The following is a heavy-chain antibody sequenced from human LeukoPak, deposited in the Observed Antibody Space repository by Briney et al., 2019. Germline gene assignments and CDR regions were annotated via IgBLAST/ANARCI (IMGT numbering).Heavy chain of an antibody. Sequence: PGGSLRLSCAASGFTFSSYGMHWVRQAPGEGLEWVAVIWYDGSNKYYADSVKGRFTISRDNSKNTLYLQMNSLGAEDTAVYYCARDQWLLLAREKWIFDYWGQGTLVTVSS. CDR1: GFTFSSYG. J-gene: IGHJ4*02. V-gene: IGHV3-33*01. CDR2: IWYDGSNK. D-gene: IGHD3-3*01. CDR3: ARDQWLLLAREKWIFDY.